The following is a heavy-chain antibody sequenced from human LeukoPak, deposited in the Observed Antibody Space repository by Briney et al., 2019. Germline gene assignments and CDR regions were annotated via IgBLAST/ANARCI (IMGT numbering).Heavy chain of an antibody. V-gene: IGHV4-39*07. Sequence: SETLSLTCTLSGGSISSSDYYWGWIRQPPGKGLEWIASIHYSGSTYYNPSLKSRVSISIDTSKNQFSLKLSSVTAADTAVFYCANVPLAGTPLLYGGQGTLVTVSS. CDR2: IHYSGST. CDR1: GGSISSSDYY. CDR3: ANVPLAGTPLLY. J-gene: IGHJ4*02. D-gene: IGHD6-19*01.